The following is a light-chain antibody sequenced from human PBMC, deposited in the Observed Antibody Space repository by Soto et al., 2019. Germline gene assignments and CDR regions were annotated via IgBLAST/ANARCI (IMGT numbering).Light chain of an antibody. CDR2: QVA. V-gene: IGLV2-14*01. CDR1: RSDVGGYNF. J-gene: IGLJ2*01. CDR3: SSYSKTSSVL. Sequence: QSVLTQPASVSGSPGQSITISCTGTRSDVGGYNFVSWYQQLPGKAPKLIIFQVADRPSGVPNRFSGSKSGNAASLTISGLQPEDEADYYCSSYSKTSSVLFGGGTKVTVL.